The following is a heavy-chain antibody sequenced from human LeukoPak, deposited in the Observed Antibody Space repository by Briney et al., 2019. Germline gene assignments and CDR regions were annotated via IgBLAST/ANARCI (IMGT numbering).Heavy chain of an antibody. Sequence: SETLPLTCTASGGSISSYYWSWIRQPPGKGLEWIGYIYYSGSTNYNPSLKSRVTISVDTSKNQFSLKLSSVTAADTAVYYCARGVRGGLDYWGQGTLVTVSS. J-gene: IGHJ4*02. V-gene: IGHV4-59*01. D-gene: IGHD3-16*01. CDR3: ARGVRGGLDY. CDR2: IYYSGST. CDR1: GGSISSYY.